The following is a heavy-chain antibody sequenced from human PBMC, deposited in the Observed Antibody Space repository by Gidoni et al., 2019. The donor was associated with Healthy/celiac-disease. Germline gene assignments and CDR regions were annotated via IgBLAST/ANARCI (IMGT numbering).Heavy chain of an antibody. J-gene: IGHJ4*02. D-gene: IGHD3-22*01. CDR3: ARCDSSGYYYIFDY. V-gene: IGHV4-31*03. CDR2: IYYSGST. Sequence: QVQLQESGPGLVKPSQTLSLTCTVSGGSISSGGYYWSWIRQHPGKGLEWIGYIYYSGSTYYNPSLKSRVTISVDTSKNQFSLKLSSVTAANTAVYYCARCDSSGYYYIFDYWGQGTLVTVSS. CDR1: GGSISSGGYY.